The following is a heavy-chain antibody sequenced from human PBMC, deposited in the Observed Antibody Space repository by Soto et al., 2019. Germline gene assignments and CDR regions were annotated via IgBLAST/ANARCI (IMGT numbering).Heavy chain of an antibody. D-gene: IGHD1-26*01. V-gene: IGHV5-10-1*01. Sequence: GESLKISCKGSGYSFTSYWISWVRQMPGKGLEWMGRIDPSDSYTNYSPSFQGHVTISADKSISTAYLQWSSLKASDTAMYYCARERYSGSYTHLYYYYGMDVWGQGTTVTAP. CDR1: GYSFTSYW. CDR2: IDPSDSYT. J-gene: IGHJ6*02. CDR3: ARERYSGSYTHLYYYYGMDV.